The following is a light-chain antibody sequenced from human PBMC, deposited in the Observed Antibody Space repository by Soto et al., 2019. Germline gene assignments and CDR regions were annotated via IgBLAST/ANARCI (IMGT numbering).Light chain of an antibody. V-gene: IGKV1-39*01. Sequence: DIQMTQSPSSLSASVGNRVTITCRASQSITSYLNWYQQKPGKAPKLLIYAASSLQSGVPSRFSGSGSGTDFTLTITSLQPDDFATYYCQQSYSTLYTFGQGTKLVIK. CDR1: QSITSY. CDR3: QQSYSTLYT. J-gene: IGKJ2*01. CDR2: AAS.